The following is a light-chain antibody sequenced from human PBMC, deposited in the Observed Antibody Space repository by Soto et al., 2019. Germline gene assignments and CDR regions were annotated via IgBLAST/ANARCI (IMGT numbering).Light chain of an antibody. CDR3: LLDYSYFWA. J-gene: IGKJ1*01. CDR2: AAS. V-gene: IGKV1-6*01. CDR1: QDIRSA. Sequence: AIQVTQSPSSLSASVGDSVTITCRTSQDIRSALGWYQQKPGKVPKLLIYAASTLRSGVPSRFSGSGSGRDFTLTISSLQPEDFATYYCLLDYSYFWAFGQGTKVEVK.